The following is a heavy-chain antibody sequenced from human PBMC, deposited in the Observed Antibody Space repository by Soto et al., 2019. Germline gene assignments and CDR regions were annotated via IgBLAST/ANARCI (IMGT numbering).Heavy chain of an antibody. J-gene: IGHJ4*02. CDR1: GGSISNYY. CDR2: IYYSGST. V-gene: IGHV4-59*01. Sequence: SETLSLTCIVSGGSISNYYWSWIRQPPGKGLEWIGYIYYSGSTNYNPSLQSRVTISVDTSKNQFSLELSSVTAADTAVYYCARAVLPPTAPFAYRGQGTLVTVSS. CDR3: ARAVLPPTAPFAY. D-gene: IGHD2-21*02.